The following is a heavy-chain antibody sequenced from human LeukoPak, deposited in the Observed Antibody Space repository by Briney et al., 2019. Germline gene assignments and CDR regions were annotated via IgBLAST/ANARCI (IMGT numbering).Heavy chain of an antibody. J-gene: IGHJ4*02. D-gene: IGHD3-16*01. CDR3: ASDWAPGQGRMFDH. Sequence: SETLSLTCVVSGGSLISTDHHWGWIRQPPGKGLEWIGSMSHSGTTYYNPSLMSRVTMSVDTSKNYFSLQLSSVTAADTAVYFCASDWAPGQGRMFDHWGQGTLVTVSS. V-gene: IGHV4-39*07. CDR2: MSHSGTT. CDR1: GGSLISTDHH.